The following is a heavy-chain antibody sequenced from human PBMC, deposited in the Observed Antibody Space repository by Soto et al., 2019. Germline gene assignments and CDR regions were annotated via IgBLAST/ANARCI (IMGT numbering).Heavy chain of an antibody. V-gene: IGHV3-30*14. J-gene: IGHJ6*02. CDR3: ARDLGIGRAGHGMDV. D-gene: IGHD6-13*01. Sequence: QVQLVESGGGVVQPGRSLRLSCAVSGFTFSSYAMHWARQAPGKGLEWVALISYDERNKYYADSVKGRFTISRDTSKNTWYFQMNIPPAEDTAVYYCARDLGIGRAGHGMDVWGQGTTVTVSS. CDR2: ISYDERNK. CDR1: GFTFSSYA.